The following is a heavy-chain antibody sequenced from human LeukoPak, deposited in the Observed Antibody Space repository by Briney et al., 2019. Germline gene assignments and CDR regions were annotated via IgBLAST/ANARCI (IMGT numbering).Heavy chain of an antibody. CDR2: ISWNSGSI. CDR1: GFTFDDYA. J-gene: IGHJ2*01. Sequence: GGSLRLSCAASGFTFDDYAVHWVRQAPGKGLEWVSGISWNSGSIGYADSVKGRFTISRDNAKNSLYLQMNSLRAEDTALYYCAKAQTGYFDLWGRGTLVTVSS. CDR3: AKAQTGYFDL. V-gene: IGHV3-9*01.